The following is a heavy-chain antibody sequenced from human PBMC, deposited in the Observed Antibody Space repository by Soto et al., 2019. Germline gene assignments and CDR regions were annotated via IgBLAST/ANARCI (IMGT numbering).Heavy chain of an antibody. CDR1: GYTFSSYS. D-gene: IGHD2-15*01. CDR3: ARIGSSYNPIDY. J-gene: IGHJ4*02. CDR2: IYPDDSDT. V-gene: IGHV5-51*01. Sequence: PGESLKISCEGSGYTFSSYSIGWVRQMPGKGLEWMGIIYPDDSDTRYSPSFRGQVTISVDKSISRAYLQWSSLKASDSAMYFCARIGSSYNPIDYWGRGTLVTVSS.